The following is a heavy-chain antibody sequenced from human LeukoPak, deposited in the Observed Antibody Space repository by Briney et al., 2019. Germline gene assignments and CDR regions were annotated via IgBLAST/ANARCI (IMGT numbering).Heavy chain of an antibody. V-gene: IGHV4-34*01. CDR2: INHSGST. Sequence: NPSETLSLTCAVYGGSFSGYYWSWIRQPPGKGLEWIGEINHSGSTNYNPSLKSRVTISVDTSKNQFSLKLSSVTAADTAVYYCASFCSGVSCSPFDYWGQGTLVTVSS. J-gene: IGHJ4*02. CDR3: ASFCSGVSCSPFDY. CDR1: GGSFSGYY. D-gene: IGHD2-15*01.